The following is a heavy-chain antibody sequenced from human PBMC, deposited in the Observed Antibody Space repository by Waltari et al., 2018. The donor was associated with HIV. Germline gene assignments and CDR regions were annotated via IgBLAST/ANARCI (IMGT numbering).Heavy chain of an antibody. CDR3: AQGYSSSGYFNY. J-gene: IGHJ4*02. V-gene: IGHV4-59*03. D-gene: IGHD6-6*01. Sequence: VQLRESGPGLVKPSETLSLSCTVSGVSIRTFYWTWIRQPPGKGLEWLVYIYYGGSTNYNPSLSSRVTISVDTSKNQFSLKLRSVTAADTAVYYCAQGYSSSGYFNYWGQGTLVAVSS. CDR1: GVSIRTFY. CDR2: IYYGGST.